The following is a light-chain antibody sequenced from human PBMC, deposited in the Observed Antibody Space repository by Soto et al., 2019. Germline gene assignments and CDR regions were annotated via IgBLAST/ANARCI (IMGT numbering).Light chain of an antibody. Sequence: EIVMTQSPATLSLSPGERATLSCRASQSVSTSLAWLQQKPGQAPRLLIYGASTRATGIPGRFSGSGSGTEFTLTISSLQSEDFAVYYCHHYTNWHPTYTFGQGTKVDSK. V-gene: IGKV3-15*01. CDR1: QSVSTS. CDR3: HHYTNWHPTYT. CDR2: GAS. J-gene: IGKJ2*01.